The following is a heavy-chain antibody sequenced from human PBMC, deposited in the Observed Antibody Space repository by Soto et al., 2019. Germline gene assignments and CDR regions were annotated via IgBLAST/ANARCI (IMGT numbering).Heavy chain of an antibody. CDR1: GGSFSGYY. Sequence: PSETLSLTCAVYGGSFSGYYWSWIRQPPGKGLEWIGEINHSGSTNYNPSLKSRVTISVDTSKNQFSLKLSSVTAADTAVYYCARQGLLGIAAAGTLSWGQGTLVTVSS. CDR2: INHSGST. V-gene: IGHV4-34*01. CDR3: ARQGLLGIAAAGTLS. J-gene: IGHJ4*02. D-gene: IGHD6-13*01.